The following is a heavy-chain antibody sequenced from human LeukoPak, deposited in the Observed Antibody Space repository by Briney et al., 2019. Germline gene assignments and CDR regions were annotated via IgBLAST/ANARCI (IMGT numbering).Heavy chain of an antibody. D-gene: IGHD1-26*01. Sequence: GESLRLSCTASGSTFSTYPMTWVRQAPGQGLEWVSAISGNSVTIYYADSVKGRFTISRDNSRNTLYLQMYSLRAEDTAVYYCAKILSGTYSFDLWGQGTLVTVSS. CDR2: ISGNSVTI. CDR3: AKILSGTYSFDL. CDR1: GSTFSTYP. V-gene: IGHV3-23*01. J-gene: IGHJ4*02.